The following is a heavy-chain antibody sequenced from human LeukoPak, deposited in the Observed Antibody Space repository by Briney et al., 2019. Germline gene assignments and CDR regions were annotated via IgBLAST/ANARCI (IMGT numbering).Heavy chain of an antibody. J-gene: IGHJ6*02. D-gene: IGHD1-26*01. CDR1: GFTFSSYG. CDR2: ISYDGSNK. Sequence: GRSLRLSCAASGFTFSSYGMHWVRQAPGKGLEWVAVISYDGSNKYYADSVKGRFTISRDNSKNTLYLQMNSLRAEDTAVYYCAKMGEALYYYYGMDVWGQGTTVTVSS. CDR3: AKMGEALYYYYGMDV. V-gene: IGHV3-30*18.